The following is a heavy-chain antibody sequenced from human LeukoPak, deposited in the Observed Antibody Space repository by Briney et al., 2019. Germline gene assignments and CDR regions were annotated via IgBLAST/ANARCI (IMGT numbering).Heavy chain of an antibody. J-gene: IGHJ3*02. CDR2: IYESGST. V-gene: IGHV4-34*01. Sequence: SETLSLTCAVYGESLNSYYWSWIRQPPGKGLEWIGEIYESGSTEYNPSLKSRVTISMVPSKQQFSLSLTSVTAADTAVYYCAREIVVTVDAFDIWGQGTMVTVSS. CDR3: AREIVVTVDAFDI. CDR1: GESLNSYY. D-gene: IGHD3-22*01.